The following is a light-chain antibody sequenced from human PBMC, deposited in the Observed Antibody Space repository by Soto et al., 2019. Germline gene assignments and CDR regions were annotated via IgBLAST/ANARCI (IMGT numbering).Light chain of an antibody. CDR3: QQSYRTPPDT. CDR1: QSIDNR. CDR2: SAS. Sequence: DIQMTQSPSSLSASVGDRVTITCRSSQSIDNRLNWYQQKPGRAPKLLISSASTLQSGVPSRFSGSGSVTAFSLTISSLQPEDSATYYCQQSYRTPPDTFGQGTKVEV. V-gene: IGKV1-39*01. J-gene: IGKJ2*01.